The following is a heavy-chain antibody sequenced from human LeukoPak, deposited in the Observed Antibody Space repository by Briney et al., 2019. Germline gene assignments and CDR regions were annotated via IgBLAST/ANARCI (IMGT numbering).Heavy chain of an antibody. CDR1: GFTFSNYW. CDR2: IKTDGSEK. Sequence: GGSLRLSCAASGFTFSNYWMTWVRQAPGKGLEWVANIKTDGSEKYYVDSVKGRFTISRDNAKNSLYLQMNSLRVEDTALYYCAGYGVVAGNDYWGQGTLVTVSS. D-gene: IGHD6-19*01. J-gene: IGHJ4*02. CDR3: AGYGVVAGNDY. V-gene: IGHV3-7*01.